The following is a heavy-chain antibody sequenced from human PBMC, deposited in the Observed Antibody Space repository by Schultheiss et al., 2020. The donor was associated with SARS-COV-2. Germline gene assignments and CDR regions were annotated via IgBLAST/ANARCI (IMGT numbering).Heavy chain of an antibody. Sequence: GGSLRLSCAASGFTVSSNYMSWVRQAPGKGLEWVAVISYDGSNKYYADSVKGRFTISRDNSKNTLYLQMNSLRAEDTAVYYCAKPYSSSWGYYYYYYGMDVWGQGTTVTVSS. CDR1: GFTVSSNY. V-gene: IGHV3-30*18. CDR3: AKPYSSSWGYYYYYYGMDV. D-gene: IGHD6-13*01. J-gene: IGHJ6*02. CDR2: ISYDGSNK.